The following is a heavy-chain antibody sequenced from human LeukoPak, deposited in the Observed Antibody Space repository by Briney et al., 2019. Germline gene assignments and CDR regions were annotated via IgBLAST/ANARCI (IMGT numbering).Heavy chain of an antibody. CDR2: ISSSGTT. V-gene: IGHV4-61*02. J-gene: IGHJ3*01. CDR1: GGSINSDNYY. D-gene: IGHD3-10*01. Sequence: PSETLSLTCTVSGGSINSDNYYWNWVRQPAGKGLEWVGRISSSGTTNYNPFLNSRVTISLDTSKNQFSLMLNSVTAADTAVYYYAREWSFWGQGTKVTVSS. CDR3: AREWSF.